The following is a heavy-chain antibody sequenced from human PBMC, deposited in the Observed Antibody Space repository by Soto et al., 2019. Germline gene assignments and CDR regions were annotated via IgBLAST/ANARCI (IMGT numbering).Heavy chain of an antibody. D-gene: IGHD1-1*01. J-gene: IGHJ6*02. Sequence: GGSLRLSCAASGFAFSSYSLHWVRQAPGKGLEWVSVISHDGSNKYYGDSVKGRFTISRDNFRNTLYLQMDSLRSEDTAVYYCFLGLDQGYYYAMDVWGQGTTVTVSS. V-gene: IGHV3-30-3*01. CDR2: ISHDGSNK. CDR1: GFAFSSYS. CDR3: FLGLDQGYYYAMDV.